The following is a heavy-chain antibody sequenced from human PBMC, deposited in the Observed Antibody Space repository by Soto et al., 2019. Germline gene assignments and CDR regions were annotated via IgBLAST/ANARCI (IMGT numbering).Heavy chain of an antibody. J-gene: IGHJ4*02. CDR1: GFTFSTYS. Sequence: EVQLVESGGGLVQPGGSLRLSCAASGFTFSTYSMSWVRQAPGKGLEWVSYISSTSNTIYYTDSVKGRFTISRDNAKTSLSLHMNSLSAADTAVYYCARDRGCSGGICYRDLGYWGQGTLVTVSS. CDR3: ARDRGCSGGICYRDLGY. CDR2: ISSTSNTI. V-gene: IGHV3-48*01. D-gene: IGHD2-15*01.